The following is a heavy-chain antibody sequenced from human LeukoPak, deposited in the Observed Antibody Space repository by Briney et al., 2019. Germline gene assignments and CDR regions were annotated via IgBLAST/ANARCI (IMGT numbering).Heavy chain of an antibody. D-gene: IGHD3-22*01. J-gene: IGHJ5*02. CDR1: GGSISSYY. CDR3: ARGYYYDSSGYYRSPLNWFDP. V-gene: IGHV4-59*08. Sequence: PSETLSLTCTVSGGSISSYYWSWIRQPPGKGLEWIGYIYYSGSTNYNPSLKSRVTISVDTSKNQFSLKLSSVTAADTAVYYCARGYYYDSSGYYRSPLNWFDPWGQGTLVTVSS. CDR2: IYYSGST.